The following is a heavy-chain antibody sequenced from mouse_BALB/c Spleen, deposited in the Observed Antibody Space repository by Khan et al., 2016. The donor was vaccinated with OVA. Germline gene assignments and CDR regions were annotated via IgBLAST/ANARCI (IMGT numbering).Heavy chain of an antibody. D-gene: IGHD2-10*01. CDR3: ARAYYGNYREAMDY. V-gene: IGHV2-6-7*01. Sequence: VQLQESGPGLVAPSQSLSITCTVSGFSLTGYGVNWVRQSPGKGLEWLGMIWGDGSTDYNSALKSRLNLSKDNSKSQVFLKMNSLQTDDTARYYCARAYYGNYREAMDYWGHGTSVTVSS. J-gene: IGHJ4*01. CDR2: IWGDGST. CDR1: GFSLTGYG.